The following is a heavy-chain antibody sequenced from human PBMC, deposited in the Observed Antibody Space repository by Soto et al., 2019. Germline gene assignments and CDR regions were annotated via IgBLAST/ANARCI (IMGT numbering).Heavy chain of an antibody. V-gene: IGHV4-59*01. J-gene: IGHJ6*02. CDR3: GRVPPSTWRYFAIDV. CDR1: GGSISSYY. Sequence: PSETLSLTCTVSGGSISSYYWSWIRQPQGKGLEWVGYIYYSGRNNNNRSLKRRVTISVDTSKNQFSLNLSSVTAADTAVYYCGRVPPSTWRYFAIDVWGQGTTVTVSS. D-gene: IGHD5-12*01. CDR2: IYYSGRN.